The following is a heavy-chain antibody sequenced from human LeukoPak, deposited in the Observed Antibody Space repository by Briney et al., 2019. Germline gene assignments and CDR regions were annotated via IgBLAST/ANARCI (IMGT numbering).Heavy chain of an antibody. CDR2: VYSSGTT. CDR3: ARGVARRRGVGCYFNS. J-gene: IGHJ4*02. V-gene: IGHV4-39*01. Sequence: SETLSLTCTVSGGSICSSGFYWGWIRQPPGKGLDWIGTVYSSGTTSYNPSLKGRVTMSVDTSKNQLSLKLFSVTAAHTAVYYCARGVARRRGVGCYFNSWGQGALVTVSS. D-gene: IGHD6-6*01. CDR1: GGSICSSGFY.